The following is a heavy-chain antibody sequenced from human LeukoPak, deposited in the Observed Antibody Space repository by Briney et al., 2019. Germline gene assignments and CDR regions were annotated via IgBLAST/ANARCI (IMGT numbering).Heavy chain of an antibody. CDR3: ARVQQQLFFDYYYGMDV. CDR2: INPNSGGT. Sequence: ASVKVSCKASGYTFTGYYMHWVRQAPRQGLEWMGWINPNSGGTNYAQKFQGRVTMTRDTSISTAYMELSSLRSDDTAVYYCARVQQQLFFDYYYGMDVWGQGTTVTVSS. D-gene: IGHD6-13*01. V-gene: IGHV1-2*02. J-gene: IGHJ6*02. CDR1: GYTFTGYY.